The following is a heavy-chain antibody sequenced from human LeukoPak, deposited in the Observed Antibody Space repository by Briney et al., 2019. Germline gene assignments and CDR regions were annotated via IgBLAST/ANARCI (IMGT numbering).Heavy chain of an antibody. Sequence: PSETLSLTCTVSGGSISSSSYYWGWIRQPPGKGLEWIGRIYTSGSTNYNPSLKSRVTISVDTSKNQFSLKLSSVTAADTAVYYCARERVVSGYALGYYMDVWGKGTTVTISS. J-gene: IGHJ6*03. CDR2: IYTSGST. CDR3: ARERVVSGYALGYYMDV. CDR1: GGSISSSSYY. D-gene: IGHD2-15*01. V-gene: IGHV4-39*07.